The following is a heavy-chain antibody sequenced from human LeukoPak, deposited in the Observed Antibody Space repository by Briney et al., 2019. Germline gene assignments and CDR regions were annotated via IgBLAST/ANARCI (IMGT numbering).Heavy chain of an antibody. J-gene: IGHJ2*01. V-gene: IGHV4-39*01. CDR3: ARLGRQDWYFDL. CDR2: IYYTGST. CDR1: GGSISSSSYY. Sequence: SETLSLTCTVSGGSISSSSYYWGWIRQPPGKGLEWIGNIYYTGSTYYNPSLKSRVTISVDTSKNQFSLKLSSMTAADTAVYYCARLGRQDWYFDLWGRGTLVTVSS.